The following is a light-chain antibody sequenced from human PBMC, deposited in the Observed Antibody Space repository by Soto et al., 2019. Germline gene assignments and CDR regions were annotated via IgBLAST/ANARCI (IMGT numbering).Light chain of an antibody. Sequence: DIHLTQSPSTLSASVGYIFTITCRASQSISTWLAWYQLQPGKAPKLLIHEASKLHSGVSSRLTGSGSGTDFTLTITSLKPEDFATYYCQQYKSYWTFGQGTKVDIK. J-gene: IGKJ1*01. CDR3: QQYKSYWT. CDR1: QSISTW. V-gene: IGKV1-5*03. CDR2: EAS.